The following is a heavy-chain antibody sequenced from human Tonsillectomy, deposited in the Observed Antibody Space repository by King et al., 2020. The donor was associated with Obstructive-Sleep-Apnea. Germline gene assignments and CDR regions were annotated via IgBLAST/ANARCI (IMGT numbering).Heavy chain of an antibody. Sequence: VKLVESGGGLVQPGGSLRLSCAASGFTFSSYDMHWVRQAPGKGLEWVSTIGTAGDTYYPGSVKGRFTISREDAKNSLYLQMNSLRAGDTAVYYCARGGYCSGGNCDGYYFDYWGQGTLVTVSS. CDR2: IGTAGDT. D-gene: IGHD2-15*01. V-gene: IGHV3-13*04. J-gene: IGHJ4*02. CDR1: GFTFSSYD. CDR3: ARGGYCSGGNCDGYYFDY.